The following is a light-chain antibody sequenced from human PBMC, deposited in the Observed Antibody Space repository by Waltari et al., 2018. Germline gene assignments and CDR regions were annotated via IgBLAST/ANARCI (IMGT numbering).Light chain of an antibody. J-gene: IGLJ2*01. CDR2: GNY. V-gene: IGLV1-44*01. CDR3: AAWDDSLNGVV. CDR1: RSHIGSNS. Sequence: QSVLTQPPSASGTPGPRVTISCSGSRSHIGSNSVNWYQQLPGTAPKLLVYGNYQRPSGVPDRVSGSKSGTSASLAISGLQSQDEADYYCAAWDDSLNGVVFGGGTKLTV.